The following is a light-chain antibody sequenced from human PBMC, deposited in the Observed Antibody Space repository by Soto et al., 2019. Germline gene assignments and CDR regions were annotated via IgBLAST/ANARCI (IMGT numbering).Light chain of an antibody. CDR1: QRVSNY. CDR2: DTS. CDR3: QQRSSWPLT. J-gene: IGKJ4*01. Sequence: EIVLTQSPATLSLSPGERATLSCRASQRVSNYLVWYQQRPGQAPRLLIYDTSNRATGIPVRFSGSGSGTDFTLTISSLEPEDFAIYYCQQRSSWPLTFGGGTKVEIK. V-gene: IGKV3-11*01.